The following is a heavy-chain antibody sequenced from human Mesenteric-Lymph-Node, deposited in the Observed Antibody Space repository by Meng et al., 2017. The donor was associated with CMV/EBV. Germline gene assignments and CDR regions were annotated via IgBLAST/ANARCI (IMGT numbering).Heavy chain of an antibody. J-gene: IGHJ5*02. CDR3: ARDASRSWFGGWLDP. CDR2: IKNKANSYST. D-gene: IGHD3-10*01. Sequence: FTFTDHDMDWVRQAPGKGLEWVGRIKNKANSYSTEYAASVKGRFTISRDDLKKSVFLQMNSLKTEDTAVYYCARDASRSWFGGWLDPWGQGTLVTVSS. CDR1: FTFTDHD. V-gene: IGHV3-72*01.